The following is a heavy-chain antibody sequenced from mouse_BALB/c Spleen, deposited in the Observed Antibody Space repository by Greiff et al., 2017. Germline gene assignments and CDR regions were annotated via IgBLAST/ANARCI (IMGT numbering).Heavy chain of an antibody. D-gene: IGHD2-10*02. CDR1: GYSITSDYA. V-gene: IGHV3-2*02. CDR2: ISYSGST. CDR3: ARRAYGNYGSGAMDY. Sequence: EVQLQQSGPGLVKPSQSLSLTCTVTGYSITSDYAWNWIRQFPGNKLEWMGYISYSGSTSYNPSLKSRISITRDTSKNQFFLQLNSVTTEDTATYYCARRAYGNYGSGAMDYWGQGTSVTVSS. J-gene: IGHJ4*01.